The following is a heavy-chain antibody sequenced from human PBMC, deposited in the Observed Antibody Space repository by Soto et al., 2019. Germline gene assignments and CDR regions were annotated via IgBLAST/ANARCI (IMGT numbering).Heavy chain of an antibody. CDR3: ATSRPQWELRRLFDP. Sequence: GASVKVSCKASGYTFTSYAMHWVRQAPGQRLEWMGWINAGNGNTKYSQKFQGRVTITEDTSTDTAYMELSSLRSEDTAVYYCATSRPQWELRRLFDPWGQGTLVIVSS. V-gene: IGHV1-3*01. CDR1: GYTFTSYA. D-gene: IGHD1-26*01. J-gene: IGHJ5*02. CDR2: INAGNGNT.